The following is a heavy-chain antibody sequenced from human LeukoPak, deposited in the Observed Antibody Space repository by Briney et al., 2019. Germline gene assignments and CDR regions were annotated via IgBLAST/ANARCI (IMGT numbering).Heavy chain of an antibody. V-gene: IGHV3-7*01. CDR1: GFTFSSYV. CDR3: TRRLDD. D-gene: IGHD3-16*01. CDR2: IKHDESEK. Sequence: GGSLRLSCAVSGFTFSSYVMSWVRQAPGKGLEWVANIKHDESEKNYLDSVKGRFTISRDNAQNSLYLQMNGLRVEDTAVYYCTRRLDDWGQGTLVTVSS. J-gene: IGHJ4*02.